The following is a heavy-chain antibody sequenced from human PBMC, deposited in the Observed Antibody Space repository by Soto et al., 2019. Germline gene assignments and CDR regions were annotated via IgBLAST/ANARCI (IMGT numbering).Heavy chain of an antibody. D-gene: IGHD3-16*01. CDR3: EKGSVLSHWYFDL. CDR1: GFTFSSYA. J-gene: IGHJ2*01. V-gene: IGHV3-23*01. CDR2: VGGSDPNS. Sequence: EVQLLESGGGLVQPGGSLRLSCAVSGFTFSSYAMSWVRRAPGKGLEWVSAVGGSDPNSYYADSVKGRFTISRDISTNTLYLQMNCLRAEYTALYYCEKGSVLSHWYFDLWCRGTLDTDSS.